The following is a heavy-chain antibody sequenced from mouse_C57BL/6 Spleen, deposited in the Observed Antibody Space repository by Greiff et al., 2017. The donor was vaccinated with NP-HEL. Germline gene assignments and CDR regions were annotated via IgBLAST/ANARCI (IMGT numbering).Heavy chain of an antibody. J-gene: IGHJ3*01. CDR1: GFTFTDYY. V-gene: IGHV7-3*01. Sequence: EVQLQESGGGLVQPGGSLSLSCAASGFTFTDYYMSWVRQPPGKALEWLGFIRNKANGYTTEYSASVKGRFTISRDNYQSILYLQMHALRAEDSAAYYCARYVGSSPWFAYWGQGTLVTVSA. CDR2: IRNKANGYTT. D-gene: IGHD1-1*01. CDR3: ARYVGSSPWFAY.